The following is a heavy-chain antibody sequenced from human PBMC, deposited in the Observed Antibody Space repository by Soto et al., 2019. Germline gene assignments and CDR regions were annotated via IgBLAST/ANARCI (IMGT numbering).Heavy chain of an antibody. CDR3: AKNVPGYTESNNGMDV. Sequence: QVQLVESGGGVVQPGRSLRLSCAASGFTFSNYGMHWVRQAPGKGLEWVAVISYDGSNKYYADSVKGRITISRDNSKNTLYMQMNSLRAEDTAVYYCAKNVPGYTESNNGMDVWGQGTTVTVSS. CDR2: ISYDGSNK. J-gene: IGHJ6*02. CDR1: GFTFSNYG. V-gene: IGHV3-30*18. D-gene: IGHD3-10*02.